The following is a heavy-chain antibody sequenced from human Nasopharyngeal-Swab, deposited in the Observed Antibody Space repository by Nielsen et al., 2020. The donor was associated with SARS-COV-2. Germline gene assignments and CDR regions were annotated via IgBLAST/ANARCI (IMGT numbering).Heavy chain of an antibody. CDR2: ISWNSGST. CDR3: AKDVVAVAGYYYYGMDV. V-gene: IGHV3-9*01. CDR1: GFTFDDYP. Sequence: GGSLRLSCAASGFTFDDYPMHWVRQAPGEGLEWVSGISWNSGSTDYADSVKGRFTISRDNAKNSLFLQMNSLRAEDTALYYCAKDVVAVAGYYYYGMDVWGQGTTVTLSS. J-gene: IGHJ6*02. D-gene: IGHD6-13*01.